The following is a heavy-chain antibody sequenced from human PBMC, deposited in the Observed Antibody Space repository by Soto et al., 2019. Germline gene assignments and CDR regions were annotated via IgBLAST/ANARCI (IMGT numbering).Heavy chain of an antibody. Sequence: QVQLVQSGAEVRKPGASVNVSCKTSGYIFTNYGVAWVRQAPGQGLELVAWISGYNGYPKHTQKFQGRVTMTTDTTTRTGYMELRNLRSDDTAVYYCARASAGALYDFWGQGTRVTVSS. CDR3: ARASAGALYDF. CDR1: GYIFTNYG. CDR2: ISGYNGYP. J-gene: IGHJ4*02. V-gene: IGHV1-18*01. D-gene: IGHD6-13*01.